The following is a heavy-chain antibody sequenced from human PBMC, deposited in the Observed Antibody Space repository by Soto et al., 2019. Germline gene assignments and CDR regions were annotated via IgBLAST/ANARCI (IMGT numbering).Heavy chain of an antibody. CDR1: GFTFSNYA. D-gene: IGHD3-10*01. V-gene: IGHV3-30*09. CDR3: VRDFQGVVASGHD. Sequence: GWSLRLSCATSGFTFSNYAIHWVRQAPGKGLEWVAVMSYDGKNNYYADSVEGRFAVSRDNSRNTVYLQMDSLRREDTAMYYCVRDFQGVVASGHDWGRGTLVTVSS. J-gene: IGHJ4*02. CDR2: MSYDGKNN.